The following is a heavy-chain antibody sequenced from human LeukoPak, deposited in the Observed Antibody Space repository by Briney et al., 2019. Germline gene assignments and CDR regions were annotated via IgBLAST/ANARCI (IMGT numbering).Heavy chain of an antibody. Sequence: GGSLRLSCAASGFTFPSYAMSWVRQAPGKGLEWVSVISGSGGLTYYADSVKGRFTISRDNSKNTLYLQMNRLRDEDTAVYYCAKDGSHYYDSSGYWGDFDYWGQGTLVTVSS. CDR3: AKDGSHYYDSSGYWGDFDY. CDR2: ISGSGGLT. V-gene: IGHV3-23*01. CDR1: GFTFPSYA. J-gene: IGHJ4*02. D-gene: IGHD3-22*01.